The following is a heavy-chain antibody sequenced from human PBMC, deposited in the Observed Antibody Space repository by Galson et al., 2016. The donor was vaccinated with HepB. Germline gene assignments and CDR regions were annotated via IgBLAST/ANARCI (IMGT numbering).Heavy chain of an antibody. CDR1: GFTFSTYA. V-gene: IGHV3-23*01. J-gene: IGHJ6*02. CDR3: ARDPQYQLTNYYYYGMDV. Sequence: SLRLSCAGTGFTFSTYAMSWVRQAPGKRLEWVSAISGSGDTTYYADSVKGRFSISRDNSKNTLYLQTTSLRDEDTAVYYCARDPQYQLTNYYYYGMDVWGQGTTVTV. D-gene: IGHD2-2*01. CDR2: ISGSGDTT.